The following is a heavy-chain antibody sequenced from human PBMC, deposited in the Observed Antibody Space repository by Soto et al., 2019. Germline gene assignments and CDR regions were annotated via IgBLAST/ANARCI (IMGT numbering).Heavy chain of an antibody. D-gene: IGHD3-22*01. CDR1: GGSISSYY. CDR3: TTLGHYYDTSPLDV. J-gene: IGHJ6*02. V-gene: IGHV4-59*12. Sequence: TLSLTCSVSGGSISSYYWSWIRQPPGKGLEWIGYIYYSGSTNYNPSLKSRVTISVDTLYLQMSSLKTEDAAVYYCTTLGHYYDTSPLDVWGQGTMVTVSS. CDR2: IYYSGST.